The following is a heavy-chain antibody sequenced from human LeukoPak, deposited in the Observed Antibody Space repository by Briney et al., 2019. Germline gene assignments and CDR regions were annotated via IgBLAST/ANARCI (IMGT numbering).Heavy chain of an antibody. J-gene: IGHJ3*02. Sequence: SETLSLTCTVSGGAISRWCWSWLRQPAGKGLEWIGRFCTTGSTNYSPSLKSRVTMSVDTSKNQFSLKLSSVTAADTAVYYCARSTGYCSSTSCYEDAFDIWGQGTMVTVSS. CDR1: GGAISRWC. CDR3: ARSTGYCSSTSCYEDAFDI. V-gene: IGHV4-4*07. CDR2: FCTTGST. D-gene: IGHD2-2*01.